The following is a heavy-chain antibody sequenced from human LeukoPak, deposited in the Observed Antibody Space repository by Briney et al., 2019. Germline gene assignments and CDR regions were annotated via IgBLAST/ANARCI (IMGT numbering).Heavy chain of an antibody. CDR3: AKPSPPGYGAIFDDY. CDR2: ISGSGGST. J-gene: IGHJ4*02. V-gene: IGHV3-23*01. CDR1: GFTFSHYS. D-gene: IGHD4-17*01. Sequence: PGGSLRLSCVGSGFTFSHYSMNWVRQAPGKGLEWVSAISGSGGSTYYADSVKGRFTISRDNSKNTLYLQMNSLRAEDTAVYYCAKPSPPGYGAIFDDYWGQGTLVTVSS.